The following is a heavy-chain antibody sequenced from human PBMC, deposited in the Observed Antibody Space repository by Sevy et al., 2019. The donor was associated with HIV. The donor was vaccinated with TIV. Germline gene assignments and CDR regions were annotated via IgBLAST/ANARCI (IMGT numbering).Heavy chain of an antibody. V-gene: IGHV3-11*01. J-gene: IGHJ4*02. Sequence: GGSLRLSCAASGLNVSDYFMSWIRQAPGKRPEWVSYISSSGTVIYYADSVKGRFTISRDNAKNSLYLQMNSLRAEDTAIYYCARDLAACSFFSLYFDYWGQGTLVTVSS. D-gene: IGHD2-15*01. CDR3: ARDLAACSFFSLYFDY. CDR1: GLNVSDYF. CDR2: ISSSGTVI.